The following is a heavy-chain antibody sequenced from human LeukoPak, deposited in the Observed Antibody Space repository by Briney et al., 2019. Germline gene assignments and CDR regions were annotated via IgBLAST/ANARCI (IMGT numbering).Heavy chain of an antibody. J-gene: IGHJ5*01. CDR3: ARLVGASWFDS. CDR2: TYYRSKWYN. Sequence: SQTLSLTCAISGDSVSTNSATWSWLRQSPSRGLEWLGRTYYRSKWYNDYAVSMKSRITINPDTSKNQFSLQLNSVTPEDTAVYYCARLVGASWFDSWGQGTLVTVSS. CDR1: GDSVSTNSAT. V-gene: IGHV6-1*01. D-gene: IGHD1-26*01.